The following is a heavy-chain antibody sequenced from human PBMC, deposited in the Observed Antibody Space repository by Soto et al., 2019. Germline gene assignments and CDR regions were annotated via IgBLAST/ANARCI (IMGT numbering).Heavy chain of an antibody. V-gene: IGHV1-46*01. CDR3: ARVDWRQLWLSA. J-gene: IGHJ5*02. CDR2: INPSGGST. CDR1: GYTFTSYY. D-gene: IGHD5-18*01. Sequence: ASVKVSCKASGYTFTSYYMHWVRQAPGEGLEWMGIINPSGGSTSYAQKFQGRVTMTRDTSTSTVYMELSSLRSEDTAVYYCARVDWRQLWLSAWGQGTLVTVSS.